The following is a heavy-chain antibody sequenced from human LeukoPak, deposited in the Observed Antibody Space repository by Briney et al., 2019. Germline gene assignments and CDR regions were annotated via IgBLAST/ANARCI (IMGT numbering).Heavy chain of an antibody. Sequence: GGSLRLSCAASGFTFSNYAMHWVRQAPGMGLEWVAVISYDGSNKYYADSVKGRFTISRDNSKNTLYLQMNSLRAEDTAVYYCARESGQLDYYYMDVWGKGTTVTVSS. V-gene: IGHV3-30*04. J-gene: IGHJ6*03. CDR3: ARESGQLDYYYMDV. D-gene: IGHD6-6*01. CDR2: ISYDGSNK. CDR1: GFTFSNYA.